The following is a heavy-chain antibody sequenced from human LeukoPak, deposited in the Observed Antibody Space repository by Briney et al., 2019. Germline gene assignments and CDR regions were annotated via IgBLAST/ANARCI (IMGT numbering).Heavy chain of an antibody. CDR1: GGSFSGYY. V-gene: IGHV4-34*01. D-gene: IGHD2-21*01. J-gene: IGHJ6*03. Sequence: SETLSLTCAVCGGSFSGYYWSWIRQPPGKGLEWIGEINHSGSTNYNPSLKSRVTMSVDTSKNQFSLKLSSVTAADTAVYYCAREIPPFGGDYYYMDVWGKGTTVTISS. CDR3: AREIPPFGGDYYYMDV. CDR2: INHSGST.